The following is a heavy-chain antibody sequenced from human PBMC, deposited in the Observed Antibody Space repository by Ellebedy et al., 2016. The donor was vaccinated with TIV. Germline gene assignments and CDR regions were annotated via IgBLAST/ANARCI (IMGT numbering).Heavy chain of an antibody. Sequence: GESLKISCAASGFTFSRYAMSWVRQAPGKGLEWVSAIGGSGHTTDYTDSVKGQFTISRDNSKNTLSLQMNNLRAEDTAVYYCAKDPITIFGVVWIYWGQGTLVTVSS. CDR1: GFTFSRYA. V-gene: IGHV3-23*01. J-gene: IGHJ4*02. CDR2: IGGSGHTT. CDR3: AKDPITIFGVVWIY. D-gene: IGHD3-3*01.